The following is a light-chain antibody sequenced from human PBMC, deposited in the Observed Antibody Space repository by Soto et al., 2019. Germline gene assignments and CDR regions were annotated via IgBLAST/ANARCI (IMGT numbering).Light chain of an antibody. CDR3: QQRSKWPIT. V-gene: IGKV3-11*01. CDR2: DAS. CDR1: QSVSTY. J-gene: IGKJ5*01. Sequence: EIVMTQSPGTLSLSPGDRAALSCRASQSVSTYLAWYQQKPGQAPRLFIYDASTRATGIPARFSASGSGTDFTLTISSLEPEDFAVYYCQQRSKWPITFGQGTRLEIK.